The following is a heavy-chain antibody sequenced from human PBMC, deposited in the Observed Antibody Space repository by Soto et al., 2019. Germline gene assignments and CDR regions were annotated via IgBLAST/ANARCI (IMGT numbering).Heavy chain of an antibody. D-gene: IGHD5-12*01. CDR3: ASKDKSGYFNLFDP. V-gene: IGHV5-51*01. CDR2: IFPSDSDT. CDR1: GYKFTSYW. Sequence: GESLKISCRTSGYKFTSYWIAWVRQMPGKGLEWMGIIFPSDSDTRYSPSFQGQVTISADRSTSTVFLQWASLKASDTAVYFCASKDKSGYFNLFDPCGQGSLVIVSS. J-gene: IGHJ5*02.